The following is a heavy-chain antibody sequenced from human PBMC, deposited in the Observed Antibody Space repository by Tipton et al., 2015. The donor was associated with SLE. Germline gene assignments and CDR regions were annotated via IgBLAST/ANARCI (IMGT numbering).Heavy chain of an antibody. CDR1: GGSISSYY. J-gene: IGHJ6*03. CDR2: IYYSGST. V-gene: IGHV4-59*01. Sequence: TLSLTCTVSGGSISSYYWSWIRLPPGKGLEWIGYIYYSGSTNYNPPRKSRVPISVDTSKNRFSLKLSSVTAADTAVYYCARAQTPTLDHMDVWGKGTTVTVSS. CDR3: ARAQTPTLDHMDV.